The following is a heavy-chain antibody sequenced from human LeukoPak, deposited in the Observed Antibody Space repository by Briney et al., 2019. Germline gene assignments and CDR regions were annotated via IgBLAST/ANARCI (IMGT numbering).Heavy chain of an antibody. CDR2: INSDGSRT. Sequence: GGSLRLSCAASGFTFSSYWMHWVRQAPGKGLVWVSRINSDGSRTTYADSVKGRFTISRDNAKNSLYLQMNSLRAEDTAVYYCAELGITMIGGVWGKGTTVTISS. V-gene: IGHV3-74*03. CDR3: AELGITMIGGV. CDR1: GFTFSSYW. J-gene: IGHJ6*04. D-gene: IGHD3-10*02.